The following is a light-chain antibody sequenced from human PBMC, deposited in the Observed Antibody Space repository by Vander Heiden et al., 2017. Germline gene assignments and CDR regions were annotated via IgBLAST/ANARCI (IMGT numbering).Light chain of an antibody. Sequence: ELVLTQSPATLSLPLGERATLSCMAIQSVSSYLAWYQQKPGQAPRLLIYDASNRATGIPARFSGGGSGTDFTHTISSLEPEDFAVYYCQQRSTWTPIPFGQGTRLEIK. CDR2: DAS. CDR3: QQRSTWTPIP. J-gene: IGKJ5*01. V-gene: IGKV3-11*01. CDR1: QSVSSY.